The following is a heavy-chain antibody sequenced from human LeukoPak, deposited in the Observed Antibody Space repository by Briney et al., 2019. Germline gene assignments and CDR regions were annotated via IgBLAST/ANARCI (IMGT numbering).Heavy chain of an antibody. CDR1: GGSISSGDYY. V-gene: IGHV4-30-4*01. J-gene: IGHJ3*02. Sequence: PSQTLSLTCTVSGGSISSGDYYWSWIRQPPGKGLEWIGYIYYSGSTYYNPSLKSRVTISVDTAKNQFSLKLSSVTAADTAVYYCASLESSGYYSDAFDIWGQGTMVTVSS. CDR2: IYYSGST. D-gene: IGHD3-22*01. CDR3: ASLESSGYYSDAFDI.